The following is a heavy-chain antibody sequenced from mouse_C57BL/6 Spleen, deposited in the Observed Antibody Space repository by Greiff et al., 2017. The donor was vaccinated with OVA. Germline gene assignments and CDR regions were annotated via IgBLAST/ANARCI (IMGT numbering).Heavy chain of an antibody. CDR2: INPNNGGT. V-gene: IGHV1-22*01. D-gene: IGHD3-1*01. Sequence: EVQGVESGPELVKPGASVKMSCKASGYTFTDYNMHWVKQSHGKSLEWIGYINPNNGGTSYNQKFKGKATLTVNKSSSTAYMELRSLTSEDSAVYYCARGLPYFDYWGQGTTLTVSS. CDR1: GYTFTDYN. J-gene: IGHJ2*01. CDR3: ARGLPYFDY.